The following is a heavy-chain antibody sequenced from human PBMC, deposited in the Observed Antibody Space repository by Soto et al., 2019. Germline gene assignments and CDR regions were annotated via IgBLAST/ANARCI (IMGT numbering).Heavy chain of an antibody. CDR2: IYTSGST. CDR1: GGSISSYY. CDR3: ARDRYYYDSSGYYHKLGYFKH. D-gene: IGHD3-22*01. Sequence: PSETLSLTCTVSGGSISSYYWSWIRQPAGKGLEWIGRIYTSGSTNYNPSLKSRVTMSVDTSKNQFSLKLSSVTAADTAVYYCARDRYYYDSSGYYHKLGYFKHWGQGTLVTVSS. V-gene: IGHV4-4*07. J-gene: IGHJ1*01.